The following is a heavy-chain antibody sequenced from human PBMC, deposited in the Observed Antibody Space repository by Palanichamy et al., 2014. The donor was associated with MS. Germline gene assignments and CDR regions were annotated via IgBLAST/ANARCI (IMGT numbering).Heavy chain of an antibody. J-gene: IGHJ6*02. V-gene: IGHV4-34*01. D-gene: IGHD6-6*01. CDR3: ASGTPRKMLGAAARPSDYYHYGLDV. Sequence: QVQLQQWGGRTVEAFGGPCPSPALSMVGPFSGYCWTWIRQPPREGAWSGLGESTIIVEAPTTTRPSKSRVSISVDTSKNQFSLKLSSVSAADTAVYFCASGTPRKMLGAAARPSDYYHYGLDVWGQGTTVTVSS. CDR2: STIIVEAP. CDR1: VGPFSGYC.